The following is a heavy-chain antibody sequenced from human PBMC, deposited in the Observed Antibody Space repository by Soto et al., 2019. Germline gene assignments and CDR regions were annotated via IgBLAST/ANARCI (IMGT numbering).Heavy chain of an antibody. V-gene: IGHV3-23*01. J-gene: IGHJ3*02. Sequence: GGSLRLSCAASGFTFSSYAMSWVRQAPGKGLEWVSAISGSGGSTYYADSVKGRFTISRDNSKNTLYLQMNSLRAEDTAVYYCAKAGYSSSWYSHNDAFDIWGQGTMVTVSS. CDR1: GFTFSSYA. CDR2: ISGSGGST. D-gene: IGHD6-13*01. CDR3: AKAGYSSSWYSHNDAFDI.